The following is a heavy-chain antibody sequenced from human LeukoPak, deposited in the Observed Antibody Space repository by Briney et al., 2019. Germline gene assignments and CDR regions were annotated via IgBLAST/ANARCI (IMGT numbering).Heavy chain of an antibody. CDR3: ARDPRTVVVPAATNNWSDP. CDR2: INPSGGST. V-gene: IGHV1-46*01. D-gene: IGHD2-2*01. J-gene: IGHJ5*02. Sequence: ASVKVSCKASGYTFTSYYMHWVRQAPGQGLEWMGLINPSGGSTSYAQKFQGRVTMTRDTSTSTVYMELSSLRSEDTAVYYCARDPRTVVVPAATNNWSDPWGQGTLVTVSS. CDR1: GYTFTSYY.